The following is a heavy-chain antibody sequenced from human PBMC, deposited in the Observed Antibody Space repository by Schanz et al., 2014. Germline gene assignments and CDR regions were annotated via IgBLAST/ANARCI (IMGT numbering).Heavy chain of an antibody. D-gene: IGHD3-10*01. CDR1: GGSINNFY. V-gene: IGHV4-59*08. CDR2: IYSSGIP. J-gene: IGHJ2*01. CDR3: ARGGSAMVRGVMTASYWFFDL. Sequence: QVQLQESGPGLVKPSETLSLTCSVSGGSINNFYWGWIRQSPGKGLEWIGYIYSSGIPTYNPSLKSRVSLTAESPKTQFSLNLPSVSAGDAAVYYCARGGSAMVRGVMTASYWFFDLWGRGTLVTVSP.